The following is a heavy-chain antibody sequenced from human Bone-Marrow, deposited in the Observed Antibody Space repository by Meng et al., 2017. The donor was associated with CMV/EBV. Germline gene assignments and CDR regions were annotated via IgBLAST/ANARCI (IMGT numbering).Heavy chain of an antibody. CDR3: ARDNMLALGFDY. CDR1: GFTFDDYA. Sequence: SLKISCAASGFTFDDYAMHWVRQAPGKGLEWVSGISWNSGSIGYADSVKGRFTISRDNAKNSLYLQMNSLRAEDTAVYYCARDNMLALGFDYWGQGTLVTVSS. J-gene: IGHJ4*02. D-gene: IGHD3-10*02. CDR2: ISWNSGSI. V-gene: IGHV3-9*01.